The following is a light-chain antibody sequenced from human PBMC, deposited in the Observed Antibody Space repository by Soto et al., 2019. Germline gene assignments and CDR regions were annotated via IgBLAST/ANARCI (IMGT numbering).Light chain of an antibody. J-gene: IGKJ2*01. Sequence: DIVLTQSPGTLSLSTGERATLSCKSSQSVDSTYLAWYQQKAGQAPRLLVYGAYSRATGIPDRFGGSGSGTDLTLTISRLEPEDFAVYYCQVFDNSLFTFGQGTKLEIK. CDR1: QSVDSTY. CDR2: GAY. V-gene: IGKV3-20*01. CDR3: QVFDNSLFT.